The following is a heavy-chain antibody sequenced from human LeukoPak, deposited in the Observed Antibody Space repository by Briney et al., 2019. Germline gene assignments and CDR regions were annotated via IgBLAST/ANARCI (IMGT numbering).Heavy chain of an antibody. J-gene: IGHJ6*03. D-gene: IGHD2-2*01. Sequence: ASVKVSCKASGYTFTGYYMHWVPQAPGQGLECVVRINPNSGGTNYAHKFQGRVTMTRATSTSTGYMELSRLRPDDTAAHYCASEQSGFSRTSCYGHYYYMAAWGTGTPVTVSS. V-gene: IGHV1-2*06. CDR2: INPNSGGT. CDR3: ASEQSGFSRTSCYGHYYYMAA. CDR1: GYTFTGYY.